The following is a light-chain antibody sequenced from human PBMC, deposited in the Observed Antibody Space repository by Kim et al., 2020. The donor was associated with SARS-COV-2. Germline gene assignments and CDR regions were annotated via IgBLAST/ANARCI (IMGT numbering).Light chain of an antibody. J-gene: IGKJ1*01. Sequence: ASGGGRVTITRRASQSVGTWVAWYQQKPGKAPNLLIYKASILESGVPSRFSGSGSGTEFILTISGLQPDDFATYYCQQYNTFLWTFGHGTKVDIK. CDR1: QSVGTW. CDR3: QQYNTFLWT. V-gene: IGKV1-5*03. CDR2: KAS.